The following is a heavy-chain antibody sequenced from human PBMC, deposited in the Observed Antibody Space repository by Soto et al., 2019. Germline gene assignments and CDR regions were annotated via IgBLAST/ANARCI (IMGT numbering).Heavy chain of an antibody. CDR3: AKGGYAAY. J-gene: IGHJ4*02. CDR1: GFTFSSYG. V-gene: IGHV3-30*18. Sequence: QVQLVESGGGVVQPGRSLRLSCAASGFTFSSYGMHWVRQAPGKGLEWVAVISYDGSNKYYADSVKGRFTISRDNSKNTLYLQMNSLSAEDTAVYYCAKGGYAAYWGQGTLVTVSS. D-gene: IGHD2-2*01. CDR2: ISYDGSNK.